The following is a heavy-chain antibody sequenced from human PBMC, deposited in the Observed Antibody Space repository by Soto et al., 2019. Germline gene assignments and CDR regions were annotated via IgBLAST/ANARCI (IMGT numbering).Heavy chain of an antibody. V-gene: IGHV3-66*01. J-gene: IGHJ4*02. CDR1: GFDVSNTD. D-gene: IGHD3-22*01. Sequence: EVQLVESGGDLVQRGGSLRLSCAASGFDVSNTDMSWVRQAPGKGLEWVSVIYSGGYTNYADSVNGRFIVSRDSPKNTLYLQMDRLRAEDTAVYYCAREAIIVIAAPEYYFDYWGQGTLVTVSS. CDR2: IYSGGYT. CDR3: AREAIIVIAAPEYYFDY.